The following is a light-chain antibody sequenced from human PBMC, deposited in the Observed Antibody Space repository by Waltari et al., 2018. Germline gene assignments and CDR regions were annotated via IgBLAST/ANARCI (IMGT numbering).Light chain of an antibody. CDR3: CSYASTTWV. J-gene: IGLJ3*02. CDR1: SSDVGSYNF. V-gene: IGLV2-23*02. Sequence: QSALTQPASVSGSPGLSITISCTGTSSDVGSYNFVSWYQQHPGKAPKLMIYDVTKRPSGVANRSSGSKSGNTASLTISGLQAGDEADYYCCSYASTTWVFGGGTRLTVL. CDR2: DVT.